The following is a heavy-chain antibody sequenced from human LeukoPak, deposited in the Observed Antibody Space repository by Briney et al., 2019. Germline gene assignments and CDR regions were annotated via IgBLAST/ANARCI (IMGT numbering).Heavy chain of an antibody. D-gene: IGHD4-17*01. Sequence: SETLSLTCTVSGGSISSYYWSWIRQPPGKGLEWIGYIYTSGSTNYNPSLKSRVTISVDTSKNQFSLKLRSVTAADTAVYYCARLSSNYGDAFDIWGQGTMVTVSS. CDR2: IYTSGST. CDR1: GGSISSYY. CDR3: ARLSSNYGDAFDI. V-gene: IGHV4-4*09. J-gene: IGHJ3*02.